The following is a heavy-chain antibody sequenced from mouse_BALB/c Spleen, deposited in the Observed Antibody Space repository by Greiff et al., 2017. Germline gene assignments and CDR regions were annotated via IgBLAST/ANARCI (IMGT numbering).Heavy chain of an antibody. CDR3: ASEGYDNYAWLAY. Sequence: VPLQQSGAELVRPGSSVKISCKASGYTFTYYWLGWVKQRPGHGLVWIGDIYPGGGYTNYNEKFKGKATLTADTSSSTAYMQLSSLTSEDSAVYFGASEGYDNYAWLAYGGQGTLVTVAA. J-gene: IGHJ3*01. CDR1: GYTFTYYW. V-gene: IGHV1-63*02. CDR2: IYPGGGYT. D-gene: IGHD2-10*02.